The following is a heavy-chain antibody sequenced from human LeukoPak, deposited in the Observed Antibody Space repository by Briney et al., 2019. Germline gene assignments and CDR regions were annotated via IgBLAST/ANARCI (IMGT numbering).Heavy chain of an antibody. CDR3: ARAIYDYVWGSYRNPWYYYYMDV. V-gene: IGHV4-59*01. CDR2: IYYSGST. D-gene: IGHD3-16*02. CDR1: GGSISSYY. J-gene: IGHJ6*03. Sequence: SETLSLTCTVSGGSISSYYWSWIRQPPGKGLEWIGYIYYSGSTNYNPSLKSRVTISVDTSKNQFSLKLSSVTAADTAVYYCARAIYDYVWGSYRNPWYYYYMDVWGKGTTVTISS.